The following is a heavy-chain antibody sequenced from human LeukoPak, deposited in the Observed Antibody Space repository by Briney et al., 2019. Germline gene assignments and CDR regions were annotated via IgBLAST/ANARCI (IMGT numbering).Heavy chain of an antibody. V-gene: IGHV4-59*08. J-gene: IGHJ5*02. CDR3: ARLYGDYH. Sequence: SETLSLTCTVAGGSINSDYWSWIRLPPGRGLEWIGYVSYSGSTYYSPSLKSRVTMSVQTSKNQFSLKLNSVTAADTAVYYCARLYGDYHWGQGTLVTVSS. CDR2: VSYSGST. CDR1: GGSINSDY. D-gene: IGHD4-17*01.